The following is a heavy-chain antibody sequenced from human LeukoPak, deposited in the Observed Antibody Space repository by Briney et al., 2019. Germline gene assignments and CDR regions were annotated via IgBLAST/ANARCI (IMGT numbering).Heavy chain of an antibody. CDR1: GGSISSSSYY. V-gene: IGHV4-39*01. CDR2: IYYSGST. CDR3: ARGDGYYGSAWYDY. Sequence: PSETLSLTCTVSGGSISSSSYYWGWIRQPPGKGLEWIGSIYYSGSTYYNPSLKSRVTISVDTSKNQFSLKLSSVTAADTAVYYCARGDGYYGSAWYDYWGQGTLVTVSS. D-gene: IGHD3-10*01. J-gene: IGHJ4*02.